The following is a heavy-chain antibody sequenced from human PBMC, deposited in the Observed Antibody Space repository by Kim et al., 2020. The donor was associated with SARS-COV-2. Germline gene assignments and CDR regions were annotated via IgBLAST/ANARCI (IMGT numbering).Heavy chain of an antibody. J-gene: IGHJ4*02. D-gene: IGHD6-19*01. CDR1: GYSFMSYS. CDR2: INAGSGNA. Sequence: ASVKVSCKASGYSFMSYSVNWMRQAPGQNFEWMGRINAGSGNAEYSQKFQGRVTITRDTSANTAYLELSSLTFQDTAVYYCARESPNSSGWYREFDYWGQ. CDR3: ARESPNSSGWYREFDY. V-gene: IGHV1-3*01.